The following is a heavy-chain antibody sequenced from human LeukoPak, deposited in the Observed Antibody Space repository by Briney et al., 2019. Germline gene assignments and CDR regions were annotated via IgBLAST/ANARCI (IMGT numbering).Heavy chain of an antibody. CDR3: ARKRSPGAFDI. V-gene: IGHV3-30*03. J-gene: IGHJ3*02. Sequence: GGSLRLSCAASGITFSSYGMHWVRQAPGKGLEWVAVISYDGSDKYYADSVKGRSTISRDNAKNSLYLQMNSLRAEDTAVYYCARKRSPGAFDIWGQGTMVTVSS. CDR1: GITFSSYG. CDR2: ISYDGSDK.